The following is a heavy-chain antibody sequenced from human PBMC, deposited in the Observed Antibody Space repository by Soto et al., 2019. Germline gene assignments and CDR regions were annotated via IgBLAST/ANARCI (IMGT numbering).Heavy chain of an antibody. CDR3: ARIGVSSSSGDYYCGMDV. CDR2: IIPIFGTA. D-gene: IGHD6-6*01. Sequence: SVKVSCKASGGTFSSYAISWVRQAPGQGLEWMGGIIPIFGTANYAQKFQGRVTITADKSTTTAYMELSSLRSEETAVYYCARIGVSSSSGDYYCGMDVWGQGTTVTVSS. J-gene: IGHJ6*02. CDR1: GGTFSSYA. V-gene: IGHV1-69*06.